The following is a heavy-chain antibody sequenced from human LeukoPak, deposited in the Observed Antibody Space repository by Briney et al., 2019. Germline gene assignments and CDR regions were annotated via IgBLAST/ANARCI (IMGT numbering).Heavy chain of an antibody. V-gene: IGHV3-23*01. CDR2: ISGSGGNT. CDR1: GFTFSNYA. Sequence: PGGSLRLSCAASGFTFSNYAMNWVRQAPGKGLVWVSTISGSGGNTYYADSVKGRFTISRDNSKNTLYLQMNSLRAEDTAVYYCAKESAGYSFGIDYWGQGTLVTVSS. CDR3: AKESAGYSFGIDY. J-gene: IGHJ4*02. D-gene: IGHD5-18*01.